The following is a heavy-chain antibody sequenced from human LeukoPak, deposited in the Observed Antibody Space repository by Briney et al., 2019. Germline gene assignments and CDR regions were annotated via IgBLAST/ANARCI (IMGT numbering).Heavy chain of an antibody. D-gene: IGHD4-23*01. CDR1: GFTFSSYE. J-gene: IGHJ4*02. CDR3: ARDDYGGLDY. V-gene: IGHV3-21*01. CDR2: ISSSSSYI. Sequence: PGGSLRLSCAASGFTFSSYEMNWVRQAPGKGLEWVSSISSSSSYIYYADSMKGRFTISRDNAKNSLYLQMNSLRAEDTAVYYCARDDYGGLDYWGQGTLVTVSS.